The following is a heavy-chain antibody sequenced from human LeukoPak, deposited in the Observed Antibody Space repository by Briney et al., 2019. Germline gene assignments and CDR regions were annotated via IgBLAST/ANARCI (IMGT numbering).Heavy chain of an antibody. Sequence: GGTLRLSCAASGFTFSSYGMSWVRQAPGKGLEWVSAISGSGGSTYYADSVKGRFTISRDNSKNTLYLQMNSLRAEDTALYYCAREGGSGWYSGWFDPWGQRTLVTVSS. CDR1: GFTFSSYG. CDR2: ISGSGGST. CDR3: AREGGSGWYSGWFDP. V-gene: IGHV3-23*01. D-gene: IGHD6-19*01. J-gene: IGHJ5*02.